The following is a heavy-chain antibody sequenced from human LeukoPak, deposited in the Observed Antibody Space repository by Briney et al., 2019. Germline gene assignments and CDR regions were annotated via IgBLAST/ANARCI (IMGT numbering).Heavy chain of an antibody. D-gene: IGHD3-10*01. J-gene: IGHJ4*02. V-gene: IGHV4-59*11. Sequence: GSLRLSCEGSAFIFSGHWMNWVRQSPGKGLEWIGYVHYAESSYYNPSLKSRVTLSVDTSKNQFSLRLSSVTAADTAVYYCAGYGSRSSYKAFDYWGQGTLVTVSS. CDR1: AFIFSGHW. CDR3: AGYGSRSSYKAFDY. CDR2: VHYAESS.